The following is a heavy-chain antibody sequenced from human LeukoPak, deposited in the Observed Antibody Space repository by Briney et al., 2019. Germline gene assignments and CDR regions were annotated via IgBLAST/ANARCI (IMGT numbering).Heavy chain of an antibody. CDR1: GFTFSSYA. CDR3: AKVSGSSGYRFDAFDI. Sequence: GGSLRLSCAASGFTFSSYAMSWVRQAPGKGLGWVSAISGSGGSTYYADSVKGRFTISRDNSKNTLYLQMNSLRAEDTAVYYCAKVSGSSGYRFDAFDIWGQGTMVTVSS. CDR2: ISGSGGST. V-gene: IGHV3-23*01. J-gene: IGHJ3*02. D-gene: IGHD3-22*01.